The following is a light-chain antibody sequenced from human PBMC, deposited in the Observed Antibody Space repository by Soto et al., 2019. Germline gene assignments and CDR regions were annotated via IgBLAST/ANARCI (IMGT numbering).Light chain of an antibody. CDR2: EVS. Sequence: QSALTQPPSASGSPGQSVTISCTGTSSDAGGYNYVSWYQQHPGKAPKLMIYEVSKRPSGVPDRFSGSKSGNTASLTVSGLQDEDEADYYCSSYAGSNNVVFGGGTKLTVL. CDR3: SSYAGSNNVV. V-gene: IGLV2-8*01. CDR1: SSDAGGYNY. J-gene: IGLJ2*01.